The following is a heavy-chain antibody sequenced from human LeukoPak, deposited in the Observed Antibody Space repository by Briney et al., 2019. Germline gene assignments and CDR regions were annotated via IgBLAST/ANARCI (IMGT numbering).Heavy chain of an antibody. CDR3: ARSPYGDYGLYYFDY. CDR2: IDWDDDK. J-gene: IGHJ4*02. Sequence: SGPTLANPTQTLTLTCTFSGFSLSTSGMCVSWIRQPPGKALEWLARIDWDDDKYYSTSLKTRLTISKDTSKNQVVLTMTNMDPVDTATYYCARSPYGDYGLYYFDYWGQGTLVTVSS. CDR1: GFSLSTSGMC. V-gene: IGHV2-70*11. D-gene: IGHD4-17*01.